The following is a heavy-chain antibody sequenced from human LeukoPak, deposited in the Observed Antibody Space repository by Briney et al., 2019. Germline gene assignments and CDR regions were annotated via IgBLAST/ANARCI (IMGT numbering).Heavy chain of an antibody. Sequence: SETLSLTCTVSGGSISSSSYYWGWIRQPPGKGLEWIGSIYYSGSTYYNPSLKSRVTISVDTSNNHFSLKLSSVTAADTAVYYCVRDRRSSWFYYWGQGTLVTVSS. D-gene: IGHD6-13*01. J-gene: IGHJ4*02. CDR1: GGSISSSSYY. CDR3: VRDRRSSWFYY. V-gene: IGHV4-39*07. CDR2: IYYSGST.